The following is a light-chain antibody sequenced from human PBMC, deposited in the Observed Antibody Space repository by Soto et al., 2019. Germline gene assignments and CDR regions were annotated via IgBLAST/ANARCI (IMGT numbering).Light chain of an antibody. CDR3: QQYGTSLFT. J-gene: IGKJ2*01. CDR2: GAS. CDR1: QSFSSSY. V-gene: IGKV3-20*01. Sequence: EIVLTQSPGTLSLSPGERATLSCRASQSFSSSYLAWYQQKPGQAPRLLIYGASSRATGIPDRFSGIESGTDFTLTISRLEPEDFAVYYCQQYGTSLFTFGQGTKLEI.